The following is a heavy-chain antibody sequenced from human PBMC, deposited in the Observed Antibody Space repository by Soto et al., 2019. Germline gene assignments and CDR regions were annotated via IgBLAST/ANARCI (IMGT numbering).Heavy chain of an antibody. V-gene: IGHV3-23*01. Sequence: PGGSLRLSCAASGFTFGTYAMIWVRQAPGKGLEWVSAISGSGDSTYYADSVKGRFTISRDNSKNTLYLQMSSLRAEDTAIYYCAKDSFINLRGYDSYWGQGTLVTVSS. CDR1: GFTFGTYA. CDR2: ISGSGDST. J-gene: IGHJ4*02. CDR3: AKDSFINLRGYDSY. D-gene: IGHD5-12*01.